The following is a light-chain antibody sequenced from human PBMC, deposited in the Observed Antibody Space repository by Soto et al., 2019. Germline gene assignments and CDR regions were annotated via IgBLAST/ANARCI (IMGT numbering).Light chain of an antibody. Sequence: DIQMTQSPSTLSASVGDRVTISCLASQSISTWLAWYQQKPGKAPKLLIFEASTLEGGVPSRFSGSGSGTEFTLTISSLQPDDFATYYCQQYNSYSITFGQGTRLEIK. CDR2: EAS. J-gene: IGKJ5*01. CDR1: QSISTW. CDR3: QQYNSYSIT. V-gene: IGKV1-5*01.